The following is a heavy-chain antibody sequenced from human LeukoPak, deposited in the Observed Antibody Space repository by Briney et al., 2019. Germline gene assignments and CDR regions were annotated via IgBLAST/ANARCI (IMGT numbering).Heavy chain of an antibody. CDR1: GFTFSSYE. Sequence: GGSLRLSCAASGFTFSSYEMNWVRQAPGKGLEWVSGISWNSGSIDYADSVNGRFTISRDNAKNSLYLQMNSLRAEDTALYYCAKGDDYDYVVKGNYFDYWGQGTLVTVSS. D-gene: IGHD3-16*01. J-gene: IGHJ4*02. V-gene: IGHV3-9*01. CDR3: AKGDDYDYVVKGNYFDY. CDR2: ISWNSGSI.